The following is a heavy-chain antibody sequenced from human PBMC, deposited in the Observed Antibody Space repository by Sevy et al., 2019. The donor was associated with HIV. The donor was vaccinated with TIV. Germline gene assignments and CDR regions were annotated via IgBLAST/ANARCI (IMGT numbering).Heavy chain of an antibody. CDR2: IKSKTDGGTT. CDR3: TREAYCGGDCYSDY. D-gene: IGHD2-21*02. CDR1: GFTFSNGW. V-gene: IGHV3-15*01. Sequence: GGSLRLSCTVSGFTFSNGWMSWVRQAPGKGLEWVGRIKSKTDGGTTDYPAPVKGRFTNSRDDSKNRLYLQMNSLKTEDTAGYYCTREAYCGGDCYSDYWGQGTLVTVSS. J-gene: IGHJ4*02.